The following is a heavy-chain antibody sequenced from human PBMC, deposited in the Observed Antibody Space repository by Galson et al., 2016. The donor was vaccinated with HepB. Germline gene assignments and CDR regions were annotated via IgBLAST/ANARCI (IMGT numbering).Heavy chain of an antibody. CDR1: GFSLAEYA. D-gene: IGHD6-19*01. CDR3: AKDKTSGYSSGWYYFDY. J-gene: IGHJ4*02. CDR2: ISWNGRTL. V-gene: IGHV3-9*01. Sequence: SLRLSCAASGFSLAEYAIHWVRQVPGKGLEWVSGISWNGRTLGYADSVKGRFTISKDHAKNSLYLQMNSLRPEDTALCYCAKDKTSGYSSGWYYFDYWGQGTLVTVSS.